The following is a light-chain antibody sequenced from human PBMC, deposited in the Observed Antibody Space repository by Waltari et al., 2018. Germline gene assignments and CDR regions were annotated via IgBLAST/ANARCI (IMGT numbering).Light chain of an antibody. V-gene: IGLV8-61*01. J-gene: IGLJ3*02. CDR1: YGSLSTTSH. Sequence: TVVTQEPSSSLSPGGAVTITCALSYGSLSTTSHASWYQQTPGQAPRTLVYKANARSSGVPDRFSGSILGNTAALTITGAQADDESDYYCALYMGSGIWVFGGGTRLTVL. CDR3: ALYMGSGIWV. CDR2: KAN.